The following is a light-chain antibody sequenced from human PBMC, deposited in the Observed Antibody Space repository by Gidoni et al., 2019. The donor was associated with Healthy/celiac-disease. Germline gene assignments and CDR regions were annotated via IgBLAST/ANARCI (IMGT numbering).Light chain of an antibody. Sequence: DIVMTQSPLSLPATPGEPAAISCRSSQSLLNSNGYNYLDWYLQKPGQTPLLLIYLGSNRAAGVPDRFSGSGSGTDFTLKISRVEAEDVGVYYCMQALQTPVFGPGTKVDIK. J-gene: IGKJ3*01. V-gene: IGKV2-28*01. CDR2: LGS. CDR3: MQALQTPV. CDR1: QSLLNSNGYNY.